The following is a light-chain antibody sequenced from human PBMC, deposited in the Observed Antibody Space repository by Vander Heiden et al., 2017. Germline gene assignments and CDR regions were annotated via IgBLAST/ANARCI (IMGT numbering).Light chain of an antibody. Sequence: SSVLTPPPSVSVAPGQTARITCGGNNIGDKISHWYQQRPGQAPVLLVYDDRHRPSGISERFSGSNSGNTATLTISRVEAGDEADYYCHVWDNSNDHPVFGGGTKLIVL. J-gene: IGLJ3*02. CDR3: HVWDNSNDHPV. V-gene: IGLV3-21*02. CDR2: DDR. CDR1: NIGDKI.